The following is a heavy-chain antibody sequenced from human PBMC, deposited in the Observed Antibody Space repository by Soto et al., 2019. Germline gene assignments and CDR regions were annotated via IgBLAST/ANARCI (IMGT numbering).Heavy chain of an antibody. J-gene: IGHJ4*02. CDR1: GGSFSGYY. CDR3: ARPGDTVVTSYYFDY. D-gene: IGHD2-21*02. V-gene: IGHV4-34*01. CDR2: INHSGST. Sequence: PSETLSLTCAVYGGSFSGYYWSWIRQPPGKGLEWIGEINHSGSTNYNPPLKSRVTISVDTSKNQFSLKLSSVTAADTAVYYCARPGDTVVTSYYFDYWGQGTLVTVSS.